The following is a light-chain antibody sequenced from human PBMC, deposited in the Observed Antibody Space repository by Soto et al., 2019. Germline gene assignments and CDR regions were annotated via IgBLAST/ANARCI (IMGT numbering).Light chain of an antibody. J-gene: IGKJ4*01. CDR2: GAS. V-gene: IGKV3-20*01. Sequence: EIVLTQSPGTLSLSPGEGATLSCRASQSVRNNYLAWYQQKPGQAPSLLIYGASARAPGIPDRFSGSGSGTDFPLTIRAMEPEDFAVYYCQQYGDCPRRTFGGGTRVEIK. CDR3: QQYGDCPRRT. CDR1: QSVRNNY.